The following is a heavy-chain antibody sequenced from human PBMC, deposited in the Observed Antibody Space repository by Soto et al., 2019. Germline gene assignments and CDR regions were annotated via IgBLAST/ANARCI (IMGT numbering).Heavy chain of an antibody. D-gene: IGHD6-19*01. Sequence: PSETLSLTCTVSGGSISSYYWSWIRQPPGKGLEWIGYIYYSGSTNYNPSLKSRVTISVDTSKNQFSLKLSSVTAADTAVYYCARQIAVAGYYYYGMDVWGQGTTVTVSS. J-gene: IGHJ6*02. CDR1: GGSISSYY. CDR3: ARQIAVAGYYYYGMDV. V-gene: IGHV4-59*01. CDR2: IYYSGST.